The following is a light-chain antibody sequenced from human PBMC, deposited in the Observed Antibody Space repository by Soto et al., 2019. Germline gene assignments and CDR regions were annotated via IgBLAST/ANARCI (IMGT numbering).Light chain of an antibody. J-gene: IGLJ1*01. CDR2: EVS. CDR3: SSYTSSSILGYV. CDR1: SSDVGGYNY. Sequence: QSALTQPASVSGSPGQSITISCTGTSSDVGGYNYVSWYQQHPGKAPKLMIYEVSNRPSGVSNRFSGSKSGNTVSLTISGLQAEDEADYYCSSYTSSSILGYVFGTGTKLTVL. V-gene: IGLV2-14*01.